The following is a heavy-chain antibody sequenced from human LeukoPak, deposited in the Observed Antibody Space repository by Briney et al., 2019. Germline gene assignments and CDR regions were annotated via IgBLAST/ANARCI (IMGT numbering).Heavy chain of an antibody. CDR3: ARRRMIVVVNNWFDP. V-gene: IGHV4-34*01. Sequence: LSETLSLTCAVYGGSFSGYYWSWIRQPPGKGLEWIGEINHSGRTNYNPSLKSRVTISVDTSKNQFSLKLSSVTAADTAVYYCARRRMIVVVNNWFDPWGQGTLVTVSS. CDR1: GGSFSGYY. CDR2: INHSGRT. D-gene: IGHD3-22*01. J-gene: IGHJ5*02.